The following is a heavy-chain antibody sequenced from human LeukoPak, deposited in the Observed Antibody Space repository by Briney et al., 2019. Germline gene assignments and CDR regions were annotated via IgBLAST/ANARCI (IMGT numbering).Heavy chain of an antibody. D-gene: IGHD3-10*01. J-gene: IGHJ4*02. CDR3: ARVNYGSATKEDY. V-gene: IGHV4-31*03. CDR2: IYYSGSA. Sequence: SQTLSLTCTVSGGSISSGGYYWSWIRQHPGKGLEWIGYIYYSGSAYYNPSLKSRVTISVDTSENQFSLKLSSVTAADTAVYYCARVNYGSATKEDYWGQGTLVTVSS. CDR1: GGSISSGGYY.